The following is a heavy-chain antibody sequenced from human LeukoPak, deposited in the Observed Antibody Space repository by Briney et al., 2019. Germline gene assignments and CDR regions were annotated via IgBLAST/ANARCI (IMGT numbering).Heavy chain of an antibody. D-gene: IGHD6-19*01. J-gene: IGHJ4*02. CDR3: ARSGYSSGWYPFDY. V-gene: IGHV4-39*07. CDR2: IYYSGST. CDR1: GGSISSSSYY. Sequence: NPSETLSLTCTVSGGSISSSSYYWGWIRQPPGKGLEWIGSIYYSGSTYYNPSLKSRVTISVDTSKNQFSLKLSSVTAADTAVYYCARSGYSSGWYPFDYWGQVTLVTVSS.